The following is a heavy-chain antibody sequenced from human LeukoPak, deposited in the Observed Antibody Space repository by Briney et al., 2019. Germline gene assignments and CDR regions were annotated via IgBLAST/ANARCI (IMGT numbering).Heavy chain of an antibody. CDR1: GDSVSNGGYS. Sequence: SETLSLTCGVSGDSVSNGGYSWSWIRQPPGKGLDWIGYIYNGGTTYYNPSLKSRVTISVDTSKNQFSLKLSSVTAADTAVYYCARIRPSRLYMDVWGKGTTVTVSS. D-gene: IGHD6-6*01. CDR3: ARIRPSRLYMDV. J-gene: IGHJ6*03. CDR2: IYNGGTT. V-gene: IGHV4-30-4*07.